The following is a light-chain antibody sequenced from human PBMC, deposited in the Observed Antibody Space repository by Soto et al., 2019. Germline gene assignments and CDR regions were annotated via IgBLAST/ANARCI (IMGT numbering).Light chain of an antibody. CDR3: QHYDTYPWT. V-gene: IGKV1-5*01. Sequence: DIQMTQYTTTLSASVGDRVIITCRASQRMSAWLAWYQEKPGKAPKLLIYDASSLENVVPSRFSGSGSGTEFTLTISILQHYDFATYYCQHYDTYPWTFGQGTKVDIK. CDR2: DAS. J-gene: IGKJ1*01. CDR1: QRMSAW.